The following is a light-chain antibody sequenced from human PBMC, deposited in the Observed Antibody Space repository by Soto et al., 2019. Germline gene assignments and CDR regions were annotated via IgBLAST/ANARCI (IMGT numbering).Light chain of an antibody. J-gene: IGLJ1*01. V-gene: IGLV1-44*01. CDR1: SSNIGSNT. Sequence: QSVLTQPPSASGTPGQRVTTSCSGSSSNIGSNTVNWYQQLPGTAPKVLIYSNNQRPSGVPDRFSGSKSDTSASLAISGLQSEDDADYYCAAWDYSLNAYVFGIGTKLTVL. CDR2: SNN. CDR3: AAWDYSLNAYV.